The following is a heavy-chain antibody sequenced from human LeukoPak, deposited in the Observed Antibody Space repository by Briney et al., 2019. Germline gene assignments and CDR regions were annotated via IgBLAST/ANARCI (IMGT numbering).Heavy chain of an antibody. CDR2: IYYSGST. Sequence: SETLSLTCPVSGGSISSYSWSWIRPPPGKGLEWIGYIYYSGSTNYNPSLKSRVTISVDTSKNQLSLKLSAVTAADTAVYYCAREGYYDSSGYKTAFDIWGQGTMVTVSS. D-gene: IGHD3-22*01. V-gene: IGHV4-59*01. CDR3: AREGYYDSSGYKTAFDI. J-gene: IGHJ3*02. CDR1: GGSISSYS.